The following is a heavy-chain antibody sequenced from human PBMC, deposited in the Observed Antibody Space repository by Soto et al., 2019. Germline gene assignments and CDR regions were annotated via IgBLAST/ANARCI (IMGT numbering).Heavy chain of an antibody. J-gene: IGHJ4*02. V-gene: IGHV4-39*01. CDR1: GGSITTKSHY. CDR2: IYYTGST. D-gene: IGHD1-26*01. Sequence: QLQLQESGPGLVRPSETLSLTCTVSGGSITTKSHYWGWIRQPPGKGLEWIGIIYYTGSTYYNPSLKSRVTISVDPSKNQVSLKLSSVTAADTAVYYCARHAGASGSYSPGQFWGQGTLVNVSS. CDR3: ARHAGASGSYSPGQF.